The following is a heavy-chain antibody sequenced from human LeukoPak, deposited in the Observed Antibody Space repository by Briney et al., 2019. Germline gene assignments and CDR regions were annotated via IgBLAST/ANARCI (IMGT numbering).Heavy chain of an antibody. CDR1: GFSVGNNY. Sequence: PGGSLRLSCVASGFSVGNNYMSWVRQAPGKGLEWVSVIYRGGSTYYADSVKGRFTISRDNSKNTLYLQMNSLRVEDTAVYYCARDRDSGDGIFGEAAYWGQGTLVIVSS. D-gene: IGHD3-3*01. CDR2: IYRGGST. CDR3: ARDRDSGDGIFGEAAY. J-gene: IGHJ4*02. V-gene: IGHV3-53*01.